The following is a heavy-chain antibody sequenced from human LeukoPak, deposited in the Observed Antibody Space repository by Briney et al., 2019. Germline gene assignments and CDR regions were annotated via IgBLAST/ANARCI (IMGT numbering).Heavy chain of an antibody. CDR1: GASISSYY. Sequence: SETLSLTCTVSGASISSYYWSWIRQPPGKRLEWIGYIYYSGSTNYNPSLKSRVTISVDTSKNQFSLKLSSVTAADTAVYYCARGVRYYYGMDVWGLGTTVTVSS. CDR3: ARGVRYYYGMDV. J-gene: IGHJ6*02. V-gene: IGHV4-59*01. CDR2: IYYSGST.